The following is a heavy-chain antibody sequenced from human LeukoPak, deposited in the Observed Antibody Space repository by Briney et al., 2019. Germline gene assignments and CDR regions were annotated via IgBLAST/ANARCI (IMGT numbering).Heavy chain of an antibody. CDR2: IIPIFGTA. CDR1: GVTFSSYA. CDR3: ARGSLVGATTNFDY. Sequence: ASLKLSCKASGVTFSSYAISWVRQAPGQGLEWMGGIIPIFGTANYAQKFQGRVTITTDESTSTAYMELNSLRSEDTAVYYCARGSLVGATTNFDYWGQGTLVTVSS. D-gene: IGHD1-26*01. J-gene: IGHJ4*02. V-gene: IGHV1-69*05.